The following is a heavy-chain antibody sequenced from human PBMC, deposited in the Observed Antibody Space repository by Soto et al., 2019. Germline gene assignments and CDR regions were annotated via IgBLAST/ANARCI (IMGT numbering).Heavy chain of an antibody. D-gene: IGHD3-22*01. CDR1: GLTFSSNA. CDR3: AKDESRVVVPDNWFDS. CDR2: ISDSGGST. Sequence: VGSLRLSCAASGLTFSSNAMSWVRQAPGKGLEWVSGISDSGGSTYYADSVKGRFTISRDNSKNTLYLQMNSLRAEDTAVYYCAKDESRVVVPDNWFDSWGQGTLVTVSS. V-gene: IGHV3-23*01. J-gene: IGHJ5*01.